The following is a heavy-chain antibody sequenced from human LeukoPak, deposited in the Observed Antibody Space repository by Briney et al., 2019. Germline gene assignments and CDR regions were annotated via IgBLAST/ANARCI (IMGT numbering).Heavy chain of an antibody. D-gene: IGHD6-13*01. CDR2: IYSDGST. CDR1: GFTVSSYY. V-gene: IGHV3-66*01. J-gene: IGHJ3*02. Sequence: QPGGSLRLSCAASGFTVSSYYVTWVRQAPGKGLEWVSLIYSDGSTYYADSVKGRFTISRDNSKNTLYLQMNSLRAEDTAVYYCARDHLWQQPEAFDIWGQGTMVIVSS. CDR3: ARDHLWQQPEAFDI.